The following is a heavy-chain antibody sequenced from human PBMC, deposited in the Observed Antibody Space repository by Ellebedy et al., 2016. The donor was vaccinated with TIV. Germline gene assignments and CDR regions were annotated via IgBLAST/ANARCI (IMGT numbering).Heavy chain of an antibody. Sequence: GESLKISCAASGFTFSNYWMSWVRQAPGKGLEWVANIKQDGSEKYYVDSVKGRFSISRDNGRNSLFLQMNSLRAEDTAVYYCARDQWLGRAYYFDNWGQGTLVTVSS. D-gene: IGHD6-19*01. CDR2: IKQDGSEK. V-gene: IGHV3-7*01. CDR1: GFTFSNYW. J-gene: IGHJ4*02. CDR3: ARDQWLGRAYYFDN.